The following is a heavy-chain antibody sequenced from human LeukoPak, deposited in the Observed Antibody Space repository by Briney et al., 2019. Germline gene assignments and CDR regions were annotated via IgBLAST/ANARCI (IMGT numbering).Heavy chain of an antibody. D-gene: IGHD3-10*01. J-gene: IGHJ4*02. Sequence: ASVKVSCKASGYTFTSYDINWVRQAPGQGLEWMGWMNPNSGNTGYAQKFQGRVTMTRNTSISTAYMELSSLRSEDTAVYYCASRSSHYYGSGSYSYYFDYWGQGTLVTVSS. CDR1: GYTFTSYD. V-gene: IGHV1-8*01. CDR3: ASRSSHYYGSGSYSYYFDY. CDR2: MNPNSGNT.